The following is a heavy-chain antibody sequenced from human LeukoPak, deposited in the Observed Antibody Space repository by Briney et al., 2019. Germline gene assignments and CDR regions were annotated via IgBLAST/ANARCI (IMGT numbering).Heavy chain of an antibody. V-gene: IGHV5-51*01. D-gene: IGHD3-22*01. Sequence: GESLKISCKGSGYRFTSYWIGWVRQMPGKGLEWMGIIYPGDSDTRYSPSFQGQVTISADKSISTAYLQWSSLKASDTAMYYCASLQANYYDSSGYQTGDAFDIWGQGTMVTVSS. CDR2: IYPGDSDT. CDR3: ASLQANYYDSSGYQTGDAFDI. CDR1: GYRFTSYW. J-gene: IGHJ3*02.